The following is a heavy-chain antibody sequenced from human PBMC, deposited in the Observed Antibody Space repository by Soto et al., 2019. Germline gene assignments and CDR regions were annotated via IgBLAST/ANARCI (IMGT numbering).Heavy chain of an antibody. CDR1: GGSISSYY. CDR3: ATALGPTTGIDY. CDR2: VFQGANT. J-gene: IGHJ4*02. D-gene: IGHD2-8*02. Sequence: PSETLSLTCTVSGGSISSYYWSWIRQPPGKGLEWIGYVFQGANTNYNPSLKGRVTISVDTSRNQFSLDLTSVTAADTAVYYCATALGPTTGIDYWGQGTLVTVSS. V-gene: IGHV4-59*01.